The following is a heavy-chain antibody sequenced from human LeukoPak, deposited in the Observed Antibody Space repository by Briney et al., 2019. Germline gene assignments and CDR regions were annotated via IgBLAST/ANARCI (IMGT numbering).Heavy chain of an antibody. V-gene: IGHV3-21*01. Sequence: GGPMRLSCAASGFTFSSYSMNWVRQAPEKGLELVSSISSSSSYIYYAASVKGRFTISRDNAKNSLYLQMNSLRAEDTAVYYCARVDPSIAARPGGFHYWGQGTLVTVSS. CDR3: ARVDPSIAARPGGFHY. D-gene: IGHD6-6*01. J-gene: IGHJ4*02. CDR2: ISSSSSYI. CDR1: GFTFSSYS.